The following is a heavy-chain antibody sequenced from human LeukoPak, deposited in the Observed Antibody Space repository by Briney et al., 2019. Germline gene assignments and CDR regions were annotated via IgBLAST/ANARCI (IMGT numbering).Heavy chain of an antibody. V-gene: IGHV3-23*01. CDR1: GFTFSSYA. CDR2: ISGSGGST. Sequence: SGGSLRLSCAASGFTFSSYAMSWVRQAPGKGLEWVSAISGSGGSTYYADSVKGRFTISRDSSKNTLYLQMNSLRAEDTAVYYCASIHSGSSRGHWGQGTLVTVSS. CDR3: ASIHSGSSRGH. J-gene: IGHJ4*02. D-gene: IGHD1-26*01.